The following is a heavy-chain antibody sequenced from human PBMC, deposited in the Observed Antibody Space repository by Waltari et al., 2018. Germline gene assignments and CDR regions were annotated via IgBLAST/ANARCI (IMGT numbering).Heavy chain of an antibody. CDR3: ARGIAARPARTYYYYYMDV. D-gene: IGHD6-6*01. Sequence: QVQLQQWGAGLLKPSETLSLTCAVYGGSFSGYYWSWIRQPPGKGLEWIGEINHSGSTNYNPSLNSRVTISVDTSKNQFSLKLSSVTAADTAVYYCARGIAARPARTYYYYYMDVWGKGTTVTVSS. V-gene: IGHV4-34*01. CDR1: GGSFSGYY. J-gene: IGHJ6*03. CDR2: INHSGST.